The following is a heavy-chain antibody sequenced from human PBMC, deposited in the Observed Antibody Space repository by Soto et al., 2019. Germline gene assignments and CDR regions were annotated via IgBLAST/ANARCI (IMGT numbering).Heavy chain of an antibody. J-gene: IGHJ5*02. V-gene: IGHV4-31*03. CDR1: GGSINSGGYY. CDR2: IYYSGST. Sequence: QVQLQESGPGLVKPSQTLSLTCTVSGGSINSGGYYWSWIRQHPGKGLGWIGYIYYSGSTYYNPSFKSRVTISVDTSKAQFPLKRSSVTAADTAEYYCAGDPTPWGQGTLVTVSS. CDR3: AGDPTP.